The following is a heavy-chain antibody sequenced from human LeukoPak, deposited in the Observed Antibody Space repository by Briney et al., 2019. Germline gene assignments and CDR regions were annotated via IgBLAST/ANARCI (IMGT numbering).Heavy chain of an antibody. CDR2: ISYDGSNK. CDR3: ARGPETAAGTYYYYYYYMDV. D-gene: IGHD6-13*01. CDR1: GFTFSSYA. J-gene: IGHJ6*03. V-gene: IGHV3-30*04. Sequence: PGGSLRLSCAASGFTFSSYAMHWVRQAPGKGLEWVAVISYDGSNKYYADSVKGRFTISRDNSKNTLYLQMNSLRAEDTAVYYCARGPETAAGTYYYYYYYMDVWGKGTTVTVSS.